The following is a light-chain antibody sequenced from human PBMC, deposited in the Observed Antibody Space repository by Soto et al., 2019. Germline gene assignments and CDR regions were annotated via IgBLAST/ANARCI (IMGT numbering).Light chain of an antibody. V-gene: IGLV2-14*01. CDR1: SSDVGGYTY. J-gene: IGLJ3*02. CDR2: EVS. Sequence: QPVLTQPASVSGSPGQSITISCTGTSSDVGGYTYVSWYQHHPGKAPKLIIYEVSNRPSGVSNRFSGSKSDNTASLTISGLQAEDEADYYCTSYTSSSTWVFGGGTKLTVL. CDR3: TSYTSSSTWV.